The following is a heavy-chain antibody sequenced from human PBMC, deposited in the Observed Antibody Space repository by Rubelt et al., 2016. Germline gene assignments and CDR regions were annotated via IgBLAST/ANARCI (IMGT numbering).Heavy chain of an antibody. CDR3: ARHYCSSGSCYSFDY. J-gene: IGHJ4*02. CDR2: IYYIGST. D-gene: IGHD2-15*01. CDR1: GGSISPYF. Sequence: QVQLQESGPGLVKPSETLSLTCTVSGGSISPYFWSWIRQPPGKGLEWLGYIYYIGSTNYNPSLKSRVTISVDTSKNQFSLKLSSVTAADTAVYSCARHYCSSGSCYSFDYWGQGTLVTVSS. V-gene: IGHV4-59*08.